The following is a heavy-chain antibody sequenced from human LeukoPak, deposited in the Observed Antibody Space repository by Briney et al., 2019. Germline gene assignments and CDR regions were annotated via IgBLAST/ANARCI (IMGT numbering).Heavy chain of an antibody. CDR3: ASDDSYGSGSYYDLNNWFDP. J-gene: IGHJ5*02. CDR1: GGTFSSYA. V-gene: IGHV1-69*04. CDR2: IIPILGTA. D-gene: IGHD3-10*01. Sequence: ASVKVSCKASGGTFSSYAISWVRQAPGQGLEWMGRIIPILGTANYAQKFQGRVTITADKSTSTAYMELSSLRSEDTAVYYCASDDSYGSGSYYDLNNWFDPWGQGTLVTVSS.